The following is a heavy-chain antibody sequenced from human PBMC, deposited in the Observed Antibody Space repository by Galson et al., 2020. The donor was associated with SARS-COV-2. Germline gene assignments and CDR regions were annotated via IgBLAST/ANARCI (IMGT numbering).Heavy chain of an antibody. D-gene: IGHD3-10*01. Sequence: GESLKISCAASGFTFSIYAMHWVRQAPGKGLEWVALISYDGSKKDYADSVKGRFTFSRDNSQNTLDLQMNSLRAEDTAVYYCARESRYYGSGSQYYFDSWGQGTLVTVSS. CDR1: GFTFSIYA. J-gene: IGHJ4*02. V-gene: IGHV3-30*17. CDR3: ARESRYYGSGSQYYFDS. CDR2: ISYDGSKK.